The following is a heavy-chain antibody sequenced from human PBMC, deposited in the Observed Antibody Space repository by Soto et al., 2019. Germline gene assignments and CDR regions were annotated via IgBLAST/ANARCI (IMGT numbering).Heavy chain of an antibody. CDR3: ATSQKGYNWNYFDH. CDR2: FFYTGFT. V-gene: IGHV4-39*01. Sequence: SDTLSLTCAFSGGSIICSCYYWGWLRQSPGKGPEWIGSFFYTGFTSYNPSLESRVSVSVDTSKNQFSLKVSGVSAADTAVYYCATSQKGYNWNYFDHWGQGALVTVSS. CDR1: GGSIICSCYY. D-gene: IGHD1-20*01. J-gene: IGHJ4*02.